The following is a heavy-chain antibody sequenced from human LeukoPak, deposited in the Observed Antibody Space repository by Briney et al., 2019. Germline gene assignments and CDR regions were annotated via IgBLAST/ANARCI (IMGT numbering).Heavy chain of an antibody. D-gene: IGHD3-16*01. J-gene: IGHJ4*02. CDR1: GFTFSNYN. CDR3: ARAQAGGDSYYDSGTSPNIHY. V-gene: IGHV3-48*02. CDR2: ISSISRTI. Sequence: GGSLRLSCAASGFTFSNYNMNWVRQAPGKGLEWVSYISSISRTIYYADSVRGRFSISRDNAKNSLYLQMNSLRDEDTAVYYCARAQAGGDSYYDSGTSPNIHYWGQGTLVTVSS.